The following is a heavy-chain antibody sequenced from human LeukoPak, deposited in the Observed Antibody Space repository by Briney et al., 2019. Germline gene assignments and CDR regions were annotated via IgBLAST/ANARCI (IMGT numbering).Heavy chain of an antibody. CDR1: GGSISSDSYY. CDR2: IYYSGST. D-gene: IGHD2-2*01. CDR3: AAIVVVPAAMSIGY. Sequence: PSETLSLTCTVSGGSISSDSYYWGWIRQPPGKGLQWIGCIYYSGSTYYKPSLKSRVTISVDTSKNQFSLKLSSVTAADTAVYYCAAIVVVPAAMSIGYWGQGTLVTVSS. J-gene: IGHJ4*02. V-gene: IGHV4-39*01.